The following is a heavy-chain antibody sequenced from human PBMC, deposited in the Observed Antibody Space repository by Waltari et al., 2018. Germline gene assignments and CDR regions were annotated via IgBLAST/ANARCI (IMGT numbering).Heavy chain of an antibody. CDR1: GFTFSSYG. Sequence: QVQLVESGGGVVQPGRSLRLSCAASGFTFSSYGMHWVRQAPGKGLEWGSVISYDGSKNYYADSVKGRFTIARDNSKNTLYLQMNSLRAEDTAVYYCAKMGAYSSSHIWGQGTMVTVSS. CDR2: ISYDGSKN. J-gene: IGHJ3*02. D-gene: IGHD6-13*01. CDR3: AKMGAYSSSHI. V-gene: IGHV3-30*18.